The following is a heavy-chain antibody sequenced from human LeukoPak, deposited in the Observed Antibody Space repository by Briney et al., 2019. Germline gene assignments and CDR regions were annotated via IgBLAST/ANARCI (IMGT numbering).Heavy chain of an antibody. J-gene: IGHJ6*02. CDR3: ARGPWGYCGGDCFSGYYYYGMDV. V-gene: IGHV1-46*01. CDR1: GYTFTSYY. CDR2: INPSGGST. Sequence: HRASVKVSCKASGYTFTSYYMHWVRQAPGQGLEWMGIINPSGGSTSYAQKFQGRVTMTRDTSTSTVYMELSSLRSEDTAVCYCARGPWGYCGGDCFSGYYYYGMDVWGQGTTVTVSS. D-gene: IGHD2-21*02.